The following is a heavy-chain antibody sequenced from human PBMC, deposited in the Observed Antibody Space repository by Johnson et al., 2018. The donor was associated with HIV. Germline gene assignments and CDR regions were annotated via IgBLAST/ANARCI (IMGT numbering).Heavy chain of an antibody. J-gene: IGHJ3*02. CDR1: GFNVSSNY. D-gene: IGHD2-21*01. V-gene: IGHV3-30*03. Sequence: QMLLVESGGGLVQPGGSLRLSCAVSGFNVSSNYMSWVRQAPGKGLEWVAVISYDGSNKYYADSVKGRFTISRDNSKNTLYLQMNSLRAEDTAVYYCARAPPNVAPGAFDIWGQGTMVTVSS. CDR3: ARAPPNVAPGAFDI. CDR2: ISYDGSNK.